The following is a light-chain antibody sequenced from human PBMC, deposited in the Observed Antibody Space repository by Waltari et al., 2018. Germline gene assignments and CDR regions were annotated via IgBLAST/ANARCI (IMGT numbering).Light chain of an antibody. CDR1: QSVSGH. CDR2: GAS. J-gene: IGKJ2*01. Sequence: EIVLTQSPATLSLSPGERATLSCWASQSVSGHLAWYQQKPGQAPRLLIYGASSMATGIPARFSGSGSGTDFTLPISSLETEDFAVYYFQQRSNWPPYTFGQGTKLEIK. V-gene: IGKV3-11*01. CDR3: QQRSNWPPYT.